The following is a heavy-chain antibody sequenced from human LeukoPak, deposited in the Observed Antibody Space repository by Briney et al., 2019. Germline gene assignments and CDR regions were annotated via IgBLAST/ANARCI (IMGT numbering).Heavy chain of an antibody. V-gene: IGHV4-61*02. J-gene: IGHJ6*03. Sequence: SETLSLTCTVSGGSISSGSYYWSWIRQPAGKGLEWIGRIYTSGSTNYNPSLKSRVTISVDTSKNQFSLKVSSLTAADTAVYYCVRNGYFCMDVWGKGATVTVSS. CDR2: IYTSGST. D-gene: IGHD2-8*01. CDR3: VRNGYFCMDV. CDR1: GGSISSGSYY.